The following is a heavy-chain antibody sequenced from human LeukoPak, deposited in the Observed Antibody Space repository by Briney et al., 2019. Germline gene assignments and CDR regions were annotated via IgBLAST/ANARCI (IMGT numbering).Heavy chain of an antibody. CDR2: INDSGTI. CDR3: ARRWNYGRNYYIDV. CDR1: GGSFSHYY. J-gene: IGHJ6*03. Sequence: SKTLSLTCAVYGGSFSHYYWSWIRQSPGMGLEWIGEINDSGTINYNPSLMSRVTISVDKSKNQFSLKLTSATAADTAVYYCARRWNYGRNYYIDVWGKGATVSVSS. D-gene: IGHD1-7*01. V-gene: IGHV4-34*01.